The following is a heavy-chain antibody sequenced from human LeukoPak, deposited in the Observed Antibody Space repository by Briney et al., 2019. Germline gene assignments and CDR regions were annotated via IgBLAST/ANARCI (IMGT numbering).Heavy chain of an antibody. CDR1: GYTFTSYY. D-gene: IGHD5-18*01. J-gene: IGHJ3*02. CDR2: INPSGGST. Sequence: ASVTVSCKASGYTFTSYYMHWVRQAPGQGLEWMGIINPSGGSTSYAQKFQGRVTMTRDMSTSTVYMELSSLRSEDTAVYYCARDTAMGGDAFDIWGQGTMVTVSS. CDR3: ARDTAMGGDAFDI. V-gene: IGHV1-46*01.